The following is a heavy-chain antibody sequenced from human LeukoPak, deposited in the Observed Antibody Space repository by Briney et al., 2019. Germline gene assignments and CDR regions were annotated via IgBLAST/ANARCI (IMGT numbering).Heavy chain of an antibody. D-gene: IGHD2-2*01. V-gene: IGHV4-34*01. CDR1: GGSFSGYY. Sequence: SETLSLTCAVYGGSFSGYYWSWIRQPPGKGLEWIGEINHSGSTNYNPSLKSRVTISVDTSKNQFSLKLSSVTAADTAVYYCASRVSGYCSSTSCYAPRYYYYYMDVWGKGTTVTISS. J-gene: IGHJ6*03. CDR2: INHSGST. CDR3: ASRVSGYCSSTSCYAPRYYYYYMDV.